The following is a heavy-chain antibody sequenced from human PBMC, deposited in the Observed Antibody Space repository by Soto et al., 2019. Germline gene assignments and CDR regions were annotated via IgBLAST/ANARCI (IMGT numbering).Heavy chain of an antibody. CDR1: GGTFSSYA. J-gene: IGHJ4*02. CDR2: ISAYNGNT. V-gene: IGHV1-18*01. CDR3: ARDPQIFDH. Sequence: ASVKVSCKASGGTFSSYAISWVRQAPGQGLEWMGWISAYNGNTKYAQKFQGRVTMTTDTSTSTAYMELRSLRSDDTAVYYCARDPQIFDHWGQGTLVTVSS.